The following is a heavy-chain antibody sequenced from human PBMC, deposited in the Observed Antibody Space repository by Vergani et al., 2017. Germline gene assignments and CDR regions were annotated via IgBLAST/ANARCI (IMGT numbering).Heavy chain of an antibody. CDR3: AVXYCSGGSCHSRYYYGMDV. CDR1: GYSFTSYW. CDR2: IDPSDSYT. D-gene: IGHD2-15*01. J-gene: IGHJ6*02. Sequence: EVQLVQSGAEVKKPGESLRISCKGSGYSFTSYWISWVRQMPGKGLEWMGRIDPSDSYTNYSPSFQGHVTISADKSISTAYLQWSSLKASDTAMYYCAVXYCSGGSCHSRYYYGMDVWGQGTTVTVSS. V-gene: IGHV5-10-1*01.